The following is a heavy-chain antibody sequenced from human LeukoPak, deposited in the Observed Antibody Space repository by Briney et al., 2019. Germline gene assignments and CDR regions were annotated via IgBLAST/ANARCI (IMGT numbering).Heavy chain of an antibody. CDR3: ARELGPSGWYAEKYPPRKKRRSWFDP. CDR1: GGSISSGGYY. Sequence: SETLSLTCTVSGGSISSGGYYWSWIRQPPGKGLEWIGEINHSGSTNYNPSLKSRVTISVDTSKNQFSLKLSSVTAADTAVYYCARELGPSGWYAEKYPPRKKRRSWFDPWGQGTLVTVSS. CDR2: INHSGST. J-gene: IGHJ5*02. V-gene: IGHV4-39*07. D-gene: IGHD6-19*01.